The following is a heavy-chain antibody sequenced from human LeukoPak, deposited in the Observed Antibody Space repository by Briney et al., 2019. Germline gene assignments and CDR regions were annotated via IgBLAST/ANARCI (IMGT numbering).Heavy chain of an antibody. CDR3: AGLVVVTAIQEHDAFDI. V-gene: IGHV1-2*02. CDR1: GYTFTGYY. D-gene: IGHD2-21*02. CDR2: INPNSGGT. Sequence: ASVKVSCKASGYTFTGYYMHWVRQAPGQGLEWMGWINPNSGGTNCAQKFQGRVTMTRDTSISTAYMELSRLRSDDTAVYYCAGLVVVTAIQEHDAFDIWGQGTMVTVSS. J-gene: IGHJ3*02.